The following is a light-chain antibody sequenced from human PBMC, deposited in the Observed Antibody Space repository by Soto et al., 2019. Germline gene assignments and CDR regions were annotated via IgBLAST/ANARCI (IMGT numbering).Light chain of an antibody. CDR1: SSDVGAYNY. Sequence: QSALTQPASVSGSSGQSITISCTGTSSDVGAYNYVSWYQQHPGKAPKLMIFAVTNRPSGVSNRFSGSKSGNTASLTISGLQAEDEADYYCSSYTGSKSHVFGTGTKVTVL. J-gene: IGLJ1*01. CDR2: AVT. V-gene: IGLV2-14*03. CDR3: SSYTGSKSHV.